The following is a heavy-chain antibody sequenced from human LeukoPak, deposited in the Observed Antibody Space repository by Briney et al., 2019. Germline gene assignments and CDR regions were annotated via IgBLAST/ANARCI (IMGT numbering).Heavy chain of an antibody. J-gene: IGHJ4*02. CDR3: AKDGIRYYYDSSGYYGDY. Sequence: PGRSLRLSCAASGFSSRSYGMHWVRQAPGKGLEWVAVISYEGSNEYYADSVKGRFTISRDNSKNTLYLQMTSLRAEDTAVYYCAKDGIRYYYDSSGYYGDYWGQGTLVTVSS. CDR1: GFSSRSYG. D-gene: IGHD3-22*01. CDR2: ISYEGSNE. V-gene: IGHV3-30*18.